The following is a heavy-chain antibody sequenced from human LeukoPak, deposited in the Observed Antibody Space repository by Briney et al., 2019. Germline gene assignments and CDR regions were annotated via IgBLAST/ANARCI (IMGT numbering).Heavy chain of an antibody. D-gene: IGHD2-21*02. Sequence: SETLSLTCTVSGGSISSYYCSWIRQPAGKGLEWIGRIYTSGSTNYNPSLKSRVTMSVDTSKNQFSLKLSSVTAADTAVYYCARQRTSMVVTARNWFDPWGQGTLVTVSS. V-gene: IGHV4-4*07. CDR1: GGSISSYY. CDR2: IYTSGST. J-gene: IGHJ5*02. CDR3: ARQRTSMVVTARNWFDP.